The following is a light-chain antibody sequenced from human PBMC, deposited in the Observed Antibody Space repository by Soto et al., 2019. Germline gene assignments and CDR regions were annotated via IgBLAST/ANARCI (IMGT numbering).Light chain of an antibody. J-gene: IGLJ1*01. CDR2: EVS. V-gene: IGLV2-14*01. CDR1: SSDVGGYNS. CDR3: SSYTTSSTLLYV. Sequence: QSVLTQPASVSGSPGQSITISCTGTSSDVGGYNSVSWYQQYPGKAPKLMIYEVSNRPSGVSNRFSGSKSGNTASLTISGLQAEDEADYYCSSYTTSSTLLYVFGTGTKVTVL.